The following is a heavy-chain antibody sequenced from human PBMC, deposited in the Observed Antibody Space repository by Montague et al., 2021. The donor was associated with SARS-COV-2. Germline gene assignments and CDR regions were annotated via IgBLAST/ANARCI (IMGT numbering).Heavy chain of an antibody. CDR3: AAKRGGWVGLSSWFDP. D-gene: IGHD2/OR15-2a*01. Sequence: SETLSLTCTVSGGSISSSSYYWGWIRQPPGKGLGWIGSIYYSGSTYYNPSLKSRVTISVDTSKNQFSLRLSSVTAADTAVYYCAAKRGGWVGLSSWFDPWGQGTLVTVSS. CDR1: GGSISSSSYY. J-gene: IGHJ5*02. CDR2: IYYSGST. V-gene: IGHV4-39*01.